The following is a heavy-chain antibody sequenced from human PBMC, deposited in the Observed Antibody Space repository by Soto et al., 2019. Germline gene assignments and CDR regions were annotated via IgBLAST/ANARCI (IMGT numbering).Heavy chain of an antibody. Sequence: XVSLTLACAASGFTFTIYAMSWVRQVPGKGLEWVATISGSGGRSYADFVRGRFNISRDNSKNTLYLQMNSLRVDDTAIYYCKKDVLVGASLIDLWGQGTLVTVSS. D-gene: IGHD3-16*02. V-gene: IGHV3-23*01. CDR1: GFTFTIYA. CDR2: ISGSGGR. J-gene: IGHJ4*02. CDR3: KKDVLVGASLIDL.